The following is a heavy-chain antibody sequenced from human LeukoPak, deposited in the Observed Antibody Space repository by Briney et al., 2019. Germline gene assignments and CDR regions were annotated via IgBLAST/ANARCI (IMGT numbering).Heavy chain of an antibody. D-gene: IGHD6-13*01. J-gene: IGHJ4*02. CDR3: NIAAAGTVY. V-gene: IGHV3-30*03. CDR2: ISYDGGNK. Sequence: GGSLRLSCAASGFTFSSYGMHWVRQGPGKGLEWVAVISYDGGNKYYADSVKGRFTISRDNSKNTLYLQMNSLRAEDTAVYYCNIAAAGTVYWGQGTLVSVSS. CDR1: GFTFSSYG.